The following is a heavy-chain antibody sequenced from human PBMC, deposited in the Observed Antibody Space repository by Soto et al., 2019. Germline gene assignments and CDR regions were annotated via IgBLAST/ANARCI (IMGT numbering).Heavy chain of an antibody. CDR3: ARPSLGPRKNKWFDP. D-gene: IGHD6-6*01. Sequence: PSETLSLTWTVSGDSIFSSGFYWGWVRQPPGKGLEWIGSIFYLGSSYYNPSLKSRVTMSVDTSKNQFSLRLRSVTAADTALYLRARPSLGPRKNKWFDPWGPGTKLT. CDR1: GDSIFSSGFY. J-gene: IGHJ5*02. V-gene: IGHV4-39*01. CDR2: IFYLGSS.